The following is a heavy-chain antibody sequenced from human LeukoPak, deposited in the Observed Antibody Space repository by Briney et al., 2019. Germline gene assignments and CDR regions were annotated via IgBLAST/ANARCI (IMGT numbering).Heavy chain of an antibody. CDR1: GFTFSNYA. D-gene: IGHD2/OR15-2a*01. CDR3: AKIPQVGTTSVPNFDS. CDR2: ISGSGDTT. Sequence: GGALRLSCAASGFTFSNYAINWVRQPPGKGLEWVSIISGSGDTTYYADSVKGRFTISRDNSRNTLYLQMSSLRVEDTAVYYCAKIPQVGTTSVPNFDSWGQGTLVTVSS. J-gene: IGHJ4*02. V-gene: IGHV3-23*01.